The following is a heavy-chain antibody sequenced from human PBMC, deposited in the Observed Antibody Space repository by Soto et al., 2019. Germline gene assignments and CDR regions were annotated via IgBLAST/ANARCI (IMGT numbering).Heavy chain of an antibody. CDR3: ARGAPPRYFDWLLPATDYGMDV. Sequence: PSETLSLTCTVSGGSISSGDYYWSWIRQPPGKGLEWIGHIYYSGSTYYNPSLKSRVTISVDTSKNQFSLKLSSVTAADTAVYYCARGAPPRYFDWLLPATDYGMDVWGQGTTVTVSS. CDR1: GGSISSGDYY. D-gene: IGHD3-9*01. CDR2: IYYSGST. J-gene: IGHJ6*02. V-gene: IGHV4-30-4*01.